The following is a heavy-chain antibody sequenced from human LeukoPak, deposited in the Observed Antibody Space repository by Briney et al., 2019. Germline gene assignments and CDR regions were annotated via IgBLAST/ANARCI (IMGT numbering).Heavy chain of an antibody. Sequence: SETLSLTCTVSGGSITGYYWSWIRQSPGKGLECIAYVFSTGNTNYNPSLYSRLTISVDTSKNQFSLKLNSVTAADTAVYYCARGRPIDYWGQGTLVTVSS. CDR2: VFSTGNT. CDR3: ARGRPIDY. V-gene: IGHV4-59*01. J-gene: IGHJ4*02. CDR1: GGSITGYY.